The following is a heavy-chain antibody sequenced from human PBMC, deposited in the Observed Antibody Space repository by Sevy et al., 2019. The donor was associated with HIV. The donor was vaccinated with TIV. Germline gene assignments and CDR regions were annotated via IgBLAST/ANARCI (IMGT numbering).Heavy chain of an antibody. D-gene: IGHD5-18*01. CDR3: AKEAAMGYV. CDR2: TSPSGGST. J-gene: IGHJ6*02. CDR1: GFTFISYA. Sequence: GGSLRLSCAASGFTFISYAMSWVRQAPGKGLEWVSSTSPSGGSTYYADSVKGRFSISRDNSKNTVDLQMNSLRAEDTAVYYCAKEAAMGYVWGQGTTVTVSS. V-gene: IGHV3-23*01.